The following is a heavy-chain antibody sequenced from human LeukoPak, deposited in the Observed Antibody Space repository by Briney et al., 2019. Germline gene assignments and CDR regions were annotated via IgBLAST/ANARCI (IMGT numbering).Heavy chain of an antibody. CDR3: ARPLGGIAASWGAFDI. V-gene: IGHV1-18*01. D-gene: IGHD6-13*01. CDR2: ISAYNGNT. J-gene: IGHJ3*02. Sequence: ASVKVSCKASGYTFTSYGISWVRQAPGQGLEWMGCISAYNGNTNYAQKLQGRVTMTTDTSTSTAYMELRSLRSDDTAVYYCARPLGGIAASWGAFDIWGQGTMVTVSS. CDR1: GYTFTSYG.